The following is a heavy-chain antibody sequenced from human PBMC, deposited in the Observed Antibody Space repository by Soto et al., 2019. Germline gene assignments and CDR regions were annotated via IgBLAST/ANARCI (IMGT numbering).Heavy chain of an antibody. V-gene: IGHV4-59*08. CDR3: ARFNWYFDL. CDR2: IYYSGST. J-gene: IGHJ2*01. Sequence: QVQLQASVPGLVKPSETLSLTCTVSGGSISSYYWSWIRQPPGKGLEWIGYIYYSGSTNYNPSLKSRVTIAVDTSKTQFSLKLSSVTSADTAVYYCARFNWYFDLWGPGTLVTVSS. CDR1: GGSISSYY.